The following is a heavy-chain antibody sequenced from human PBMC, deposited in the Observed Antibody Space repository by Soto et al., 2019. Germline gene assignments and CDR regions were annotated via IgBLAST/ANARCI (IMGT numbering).Heavy chain of an antibody. Sequence: LRLSCAASGFPFNTYATNWVRQAPGKGLEWVSVISGSGDDTYYADTVKGRFTISRDNSKNTLFLQMDSLRPEDTAIYYCAKGGTTGKPNSHFWYFDLWGRGTLVTVYS. V-gene: IGHV3-23*01. J-gene: IGHJ2*01. CDR1: GFPFNTYA. CDR3: AKGGTTGKPNSHFWYFDL. D-gene: IGHD1-1*01. CDR2: ISGSGDDT.